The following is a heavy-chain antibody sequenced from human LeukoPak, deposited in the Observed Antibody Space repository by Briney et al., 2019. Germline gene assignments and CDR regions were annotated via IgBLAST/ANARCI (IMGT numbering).Heavy chain of an antibody. CDR3: ARIVRSSIAAPYFDY. V-gene: IGHV3-53*01. Sequence: GGSLRLSCAASGFTVSSNYMSWVRQAPGKGLEWVSVIYSGGSTYYADSVKGRFTISRGNSKNTLYLQMNSLRAEDTAVYYCARIVRSSIAAPYFDYWGQGNLVTVSS. D-gene: IGHD6-6*01. CDR1: GFTVSSNY. J-gene: IGHJ4*02. CDR2: IYSGGST.